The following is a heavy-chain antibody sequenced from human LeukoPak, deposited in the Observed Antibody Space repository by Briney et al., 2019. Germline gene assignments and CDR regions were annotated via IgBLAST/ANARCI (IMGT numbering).Heavy chain of an antibody. D-gene: IGHD6-13*01. J-gene: IGHJ4*02. CDR2: IYPGDSDT. Sequence: GESLNISCKGSGYSSTSYSIGGVPQPPGKGLEWMGIIYPGDSDTRYSPSFQGQATISADKSISTAYLQWSSLKASDTAMYYCAVEMAPAGGAFFAYWGQGTLVTVSS. V-gene: IGHV5-51*01. CDR3: AVEMAPAGGAFFAY. CDR1: GYSSTSYS.